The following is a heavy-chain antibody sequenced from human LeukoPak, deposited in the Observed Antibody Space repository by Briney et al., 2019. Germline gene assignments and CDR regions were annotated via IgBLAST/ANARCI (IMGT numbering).Heavy chain of an antibody. Sequence: ASVKVSCKASGYTFTTYAITWVRQATSHGLEWMGWMNPNNGNAGYAQKFQDKVTMTRDTSISTAYMELSSLRSEDTAIYYCARGAWYNSAYTALHYFDYWGQGTLVTVSS. D-gene: IGHD6-19*01. J-gene: IGHJ4*02. CDR1: GYTFTTYA. V-gene: IGHV1-8*01. CDR3: ARGAWYNSAYTALHYFDY. CDR2: MNPNNGNA.